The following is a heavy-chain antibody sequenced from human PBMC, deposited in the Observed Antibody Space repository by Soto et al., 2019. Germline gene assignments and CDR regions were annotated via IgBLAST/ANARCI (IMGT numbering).Heavy chain of an antibody. CDR3: ARDEGAKFDWYFDL. CDR1: GDSISSGGYY. Sequence: QVQLQESGPGLVKPSQTLSLTCSVSGDSISSGGYYWNWIRQLPGKGLEWIGYTSYSGSTYYNPSLNSRATISVATSKNPFTLKLTSVTAADTAVYYCARDEGAKFDWYFDLWGRGTLVTVSS. CDR2: TSYSGST. V-gene: IGHV4-31*03. J-gene: IGHJ2*01.